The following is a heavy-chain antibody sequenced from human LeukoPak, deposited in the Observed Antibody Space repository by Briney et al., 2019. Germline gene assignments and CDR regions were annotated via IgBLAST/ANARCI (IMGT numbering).Heavy chain of an antibody. J-gene: IGHJ6*03. CDR2: ISSSSSTI. D-gene: IGHD5-18*01. CDR1: GFTFSNYN. V-gene: IGHV3-48*01. CDR3: ARIGYSYGPLGYYYYMDV. Sequence: GGSLRLSCAVSGFTFSNYNVNWVRQAPGKGLEWVSYISSSSSTIYNADSVKGRFTISRDNSKNTLYLQMNSLRAEDTAVYYCARIGYSYGPLGYYYYMDVWGKGTTVTISS.